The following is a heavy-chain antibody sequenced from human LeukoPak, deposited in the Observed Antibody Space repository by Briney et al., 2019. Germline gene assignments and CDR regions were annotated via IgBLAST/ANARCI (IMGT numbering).Heavy chain of an antibody. Sequence: PGGSLRLSCAASGFTFSSYSMNWVRQAPGKGLEWVSSISSSSSYIYYADSVKGRFTISRDNSKNTLYLQMNSLRAEDTAVYYCAKDSGSGSYYNGYYYYYMDVWGKGTTVTISS. D-gene: IGHD3-10*01. V-gene: IGHV3-21*01. CDR2: ISSSSSYI. J-gene: IGHJ6*03. CDR1: GFTFSSYS. CDR3: AKDSGSGSYYNGYYYYYMDV.